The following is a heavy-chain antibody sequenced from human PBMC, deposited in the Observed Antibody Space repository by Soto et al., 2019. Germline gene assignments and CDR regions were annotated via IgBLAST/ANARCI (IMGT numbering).Heavy chain of an antibody. J-gene: IGHJ5*02. D-gene: IGHD6-13*01. Sequence: SVNLSCKAAGYTFTSYPMHWVRHTPGQRLEWMGWINAGNGNTKYSQKFQGRVTITRDTSASTAYMELSSLRSEDTAVYYCARCMIAAAGTMNWFDPWGQGTLVTVSS. V-gene: IGHV1-3*01. CDR3: ARCMIAAAGTMNWFDP. CDR2: INAGNGNT. CDR1: GYTFTSYP.